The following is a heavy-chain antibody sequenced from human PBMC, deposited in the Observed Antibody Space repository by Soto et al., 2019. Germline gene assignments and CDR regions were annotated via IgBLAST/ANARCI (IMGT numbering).Heavy chain of an antibody. V-gene: IGHV3-15*01. CDR3: MTHGDIYGRGH. J-gene: IGHJ4*02. D-gene: IGHD5-18*01. Sequence: GGSLRLTCAASGLTFSNVGWNWFRQPPGEGLEWVARIKTVSDSGTTDYAALMKCRFFISRDDSKNTHYLQINSPNTDYTAVYYCMTHGDIYGRGHWGQGTLVTVSS. CDR2: IKTVSDSGTT. CDR1: GLTFSNVG.